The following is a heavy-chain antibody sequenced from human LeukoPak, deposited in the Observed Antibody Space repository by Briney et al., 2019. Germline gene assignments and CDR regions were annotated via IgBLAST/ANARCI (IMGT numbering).Heavy chain of an antibody. Sequence: HSGGSLRLSCSASGFTFSSYEMNWVRQAPGKGLEWVSYISSSGSTIYYADSVKGRFTISRDNAKNSLYLQMNSLRAEDTAVYYCARDNMITFGGVIVTHSQIDYWGQGTLVTVSS. D-gene: IGHD3-16*02. V-gene: IGHV3-48*03. CDR2: ISSSGSTI. CDR1: GFTFSSYE. J-gene: IGHJ4*02. CDR3: ARDNMITFGGVIVTHSQIDY.